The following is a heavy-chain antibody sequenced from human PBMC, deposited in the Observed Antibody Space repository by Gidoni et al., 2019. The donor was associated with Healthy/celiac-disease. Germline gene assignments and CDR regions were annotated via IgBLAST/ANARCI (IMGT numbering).Heavy chain of an antibody. V-gene: IGHV3-23*01. J-gene: IGHJ6*02. CDR1: GFTFSSFA. D-gene: IGHD3-10*01. CDR3: ANRGFGEIDYYYYGMDV. CDR2: ISGSGGST. Sequence: EVQLLESGGGLVQPGGSLRLSCAASGFTFSSFAMSWVRQVPGKGLEWVSAISGSGGSTYYADSVKGRFTISRDNSKNTLYLQMNSLRAEDTAVYYCANRGFGEIDYYYYGMDVWGQGTTVTVSS.